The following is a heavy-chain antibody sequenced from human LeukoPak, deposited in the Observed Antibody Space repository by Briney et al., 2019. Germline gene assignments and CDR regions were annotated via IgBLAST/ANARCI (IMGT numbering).Heavy chain of an antibody. CDR1: GFTFGDYA. J-gene: IGHJ4*02. D-gene: IGHD2-2*02. CDR3: VRDAYCSYTNCYRGFDD. Sequence: PGRSLRLSCAASGFTFGDYAMHWVRQAPGKGLEWVSGISWKSDRIVYADSVKGRFTISRDNAKNSLYLQMNSLGPEDTAFYYCVRDAYCSYTNCYRGFDDWGQGTLVTVSS. CDR2: ISWKSDRI. V-gene: IGHV3-9*01.